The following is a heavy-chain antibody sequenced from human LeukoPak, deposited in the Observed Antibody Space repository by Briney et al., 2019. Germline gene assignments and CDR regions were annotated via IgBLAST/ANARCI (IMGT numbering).Heavy chain of an antibody. CDR1: GGSISPYY. V-gene: IGHV4-59*08. CDR3: ARLLGWSGPINWFDP. CDR2: IYYTGTT. D-gene: IGHD3-3*01. J-gene: IGHJ5*02. Sequence: SETLSLTCTVSGGSISPYYWTWVRQPPGKGLEWIGYIYYTGTTNYNPSLKSRVTISVGTSKNHFSLKLTSVTAADTAVYYCARLLGWSGPINWFDPWGRGTLVTVSS.